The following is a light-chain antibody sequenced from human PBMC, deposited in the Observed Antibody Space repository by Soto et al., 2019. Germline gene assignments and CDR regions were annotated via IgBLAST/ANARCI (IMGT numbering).Light chain of an antibody. CDR3: SSYASSDTVI. CDR1: SSDVGAYNY. V-gene: IGLV2-14*01. J-gene: IGLJ2*01. Sequence: QSALTQPASVSGSPGQSITISCAGTSSDVGAYNYVSWYQQHPVKAPKLIIYDVSSRPSGISNRFSGSKSGNTASLTISGVQAKDEADYYCSSYASSDTVIFGGGTKVTVL. CDR2: DVS.